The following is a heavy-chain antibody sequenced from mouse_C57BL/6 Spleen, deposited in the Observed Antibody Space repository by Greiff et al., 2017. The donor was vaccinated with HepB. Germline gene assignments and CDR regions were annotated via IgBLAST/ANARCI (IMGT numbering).Heavy chain of an antibody. CDR1: GFTFSDYG. D-gene: IGHD1-1*01. CDR3: ARLGFYYGSSYDYYAMDY. V-gene: IGHV5-17*01. J-gene: IGHJ4*01. Sequence: EVMLVESGGGLVKPGGSLKLSCAASGFTFSDYGMHWVRQAPEKGLEWVAYISSGSSTIYYADTVKGRFTISRDNAKNTLFLQMTSLRSEDTAMYYCARLGFYYGSSYDYYAMDYWGQGTSVTVSS. CDR2: ISSGSSTI.